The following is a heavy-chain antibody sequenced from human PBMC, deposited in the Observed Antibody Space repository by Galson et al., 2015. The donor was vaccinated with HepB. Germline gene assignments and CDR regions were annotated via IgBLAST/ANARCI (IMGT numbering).Heavy chain of an antibody. D-gene: IGHD2-15*01. CDR3: ARDPRVVVAAETGVNWFDP. V-gene: IGHV3-48*01. CDR1: GFTFSSYS. J-gene: IGHJ5*02. Sequence: SLRLSCAASGFTFSSYSMNWVRQAPGKGLEWVSYINSSSSTIYYADSVKGRFTISRDNAKNSLYLQMNSLRAEDTAVYYCARDPRVVVAAETGVNWFDPWGQGTLVTVSS. CDR2: INSSSSTI.